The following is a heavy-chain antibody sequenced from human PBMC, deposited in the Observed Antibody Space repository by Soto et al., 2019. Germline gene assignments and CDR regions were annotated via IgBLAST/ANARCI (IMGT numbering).Heavy chain of an antibody. D-gene: IGHD3-16*01. CDR1: GDSISNFHW. Sequence: VQLHESGPGLVKASGTLSLTCAVSGDSISNFHWWTWLRQPPGRGLEWIGEIFHSGSTTYTPSRKSRVTISAYKSANQVPLKLNSATAAGTAVYYCARDGGKLLQSWGCGFEPWGTGIVVIVSS. CDR3: ARDGGKLLQSWGCGFEP. J-gene: IGHJ5*02. CDR2: IFHSGST. V-gene: IGHV4-4*02.